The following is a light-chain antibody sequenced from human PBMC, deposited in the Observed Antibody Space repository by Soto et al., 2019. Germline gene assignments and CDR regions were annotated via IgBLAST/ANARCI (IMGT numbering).Light chain of an antibody. CDR3: QQYGSSYT. J-gene: IGKJ2*01. Sequence: IVLTQSPGTLSLSPGERATLSCRASQSVSSSYLAWYQQKPGQAPRLLIYGASSRATGIPDRFSGSGSGTDFTLTISRLEPEDFAVYYCQQYGSSYTFGQWTKLEIK. CDR2: GAS. V-gene: IGKV3-20*01. CDR1: QSVSSSY.